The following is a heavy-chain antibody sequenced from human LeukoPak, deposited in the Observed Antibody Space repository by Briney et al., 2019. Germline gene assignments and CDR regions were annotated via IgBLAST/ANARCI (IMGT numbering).Heavy chain of an antibody. CDR3: ASGPPFEY. CDR1: GFTFSNYV. V-gene: IGHV3-23*01. D-gene: IGHD2-15*01. CDR2: ISVGAEYI. J-gene: IGHJ4*02. Sequence: GGSLRLSCAASGFTFSNYVMNWFRQAPGKGLEWVSTISVGAEYIFYADSVKGRFTISRDDSNNALYLQMHSLRAEDTALYYCASGPPFEYWGQGTLVTVSS.